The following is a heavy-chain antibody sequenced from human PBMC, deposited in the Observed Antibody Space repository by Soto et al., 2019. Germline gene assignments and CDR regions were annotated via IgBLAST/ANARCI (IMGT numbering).Heavy chain of an antibody. D-gene: IGHD3-16*02. J-gene: IGHJ4*02. CDR3: ARGRPLYDYVWGSYRSDYFDY. V-gene: IGHV4-34*01. CDR1: GGSFSGYD. CDR2: GNHSVST. Sequence: QVQLQQWGAGLLKPSETLSLTCAVYGGSFSGYDWSWIRQPPGKGLEWIGEGNHSVSTNYNPSLKSRVTISVDTSKNQFALKLSSVTAADTAVYYCARGRPLYDYVWGSYRSDYFDYWGQGTLGTVSS.